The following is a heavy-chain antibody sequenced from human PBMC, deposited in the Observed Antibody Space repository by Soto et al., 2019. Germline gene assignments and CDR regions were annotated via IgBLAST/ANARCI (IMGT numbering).Heavy chain of an antibody. CDR1: GFTFSSYA. CDR3: AKDFSGDGGVIVIFDY. Sequence: PGGSLRLSCAASGFTFSSYAMSWVRQAPGKGLEWVSAISGSGGSTYSADSVKGRFTISRDNSKNTLYLQMNSLRAEDTALYYCAKDFSGDGGVIVIFDYWGQGTLVTVSS. CDR2: ISGSGGST. V-gene: IGHV3-23*01. J-gene: IGHJ4*02. D-gene: IGHD3-16*02.